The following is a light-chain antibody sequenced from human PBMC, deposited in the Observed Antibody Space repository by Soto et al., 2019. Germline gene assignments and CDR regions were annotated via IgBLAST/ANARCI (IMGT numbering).Light chain of an antibody. J-gene: IGKJ5*01. CDR1: QSVSSY. CDR2: DAS. V-gene: IGKV3-11*01. Sequence: EIVLTQSPATLSLSPGERATLSCRASQSVSSYLAWYRQKPGQAPRLLIYDASNRATGIPARFSGSGSGTDFTLTISSLEPEDFAVYYCQQRSNWPSFGQGTR. CDR3: QQRSNWPS.